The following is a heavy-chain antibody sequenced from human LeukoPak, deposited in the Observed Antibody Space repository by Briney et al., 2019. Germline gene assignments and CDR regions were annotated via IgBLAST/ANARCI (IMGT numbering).Heavy chain of an antibody. CDR2: INHSGST. Sequence: PETLSLTCAVYGGSFSGYYWSWIRQPPGKGLEWIGEINHSGSTNYNPSLKSRVTISVDTSKNQFSLKLSSVTAADTAVYYCATPGHSSGYYYDYWGQGTLVTVSS. V-gene: IGHV4-34*01. CDR1: GGSFSGYY. CDR3: ATPGHSSGYYYDY. D-gene: IGHD3-22*01. J-gene: IGHJ4*02.